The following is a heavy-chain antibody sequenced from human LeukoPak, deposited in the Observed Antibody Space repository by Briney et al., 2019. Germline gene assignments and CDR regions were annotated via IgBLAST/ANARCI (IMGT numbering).Heavy chain of an antibody. Sequence: GGSLEISRRGSGYSLTSYWISRVRQMPGKGLEWMGRIDPSDSYTNYSPSFQGHVTISADQSISTAYLQWSSLKASDTAMYYCARRVVAGPGDYYGMDVWGKGTTVTVPS. CDR2: IDPSDSYT. V-gene: IGHV5-10-1*01. J-gene: IGHJ6*04. CDR1: GYSLTSYW. D-gene: IGHD6-19*01. CDR3: ARRVVAGPGDYYGMDV.